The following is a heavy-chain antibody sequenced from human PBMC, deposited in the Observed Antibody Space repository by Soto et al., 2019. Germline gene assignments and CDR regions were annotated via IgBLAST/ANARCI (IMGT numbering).Heavy chain of an antibody. J-gene: IGHJ6*02. V-gene: IGHV3-49*04. D-gene: IGHD6-25*01. CDR2: IRTKDYNATT. CDR3: ASAASMDV. CDR1: GFTFSDYA. Sequence: GGSLRLSCTASGFTFSDYAMHWVRQAPGKGLEWVGFIRTKDYNATTEYAPSVKGRFSISRDDSKRIAYLQMNSLKTEDTAVYYCASAASMDVWGRGTTVTAP.